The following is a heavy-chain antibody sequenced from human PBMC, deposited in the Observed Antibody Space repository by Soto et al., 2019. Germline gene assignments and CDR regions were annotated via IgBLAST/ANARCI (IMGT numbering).Heavy chain of an antibody. J-gene: IGHJ6*02. V-gene: IGHV1-69*13. Sequence: GASVKVSCKACGGSFSSYAISRVRQAPGQGLEWMGGIIPIFGTANYAQKFQGRVTITADESTSTAYMELSSLRSEDTAVYYCARGIAVGNVYYYYGMDVWGQGTTVTVSS. CDR3: ARGIAVGNVYYYYGMDV. D-gene: IGHD6-19*01. CDR2: IIPIFGTA. CDR1: GGSFSSYA.